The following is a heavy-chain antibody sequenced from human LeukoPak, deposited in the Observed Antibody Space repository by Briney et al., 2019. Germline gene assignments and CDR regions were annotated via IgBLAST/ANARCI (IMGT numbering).Heavy chain of an antibody. V-gene: IGHV1-46*01. Sequence: ASVKVSCKACGYTFTSYYMHWVRQAPGQGLEWMGIINPSGGSTSYAQKFQGRVTMTRDMSTSTVYMELSSLRSEDTAVYYCARDVVGATSLPYGWFDPWGQGTLVTVSS. CDR2: INPSGGST. CDR3: ARDVVGATSLPYGWFDP. CDR1: GYTFTSYY. D-gene: IGHD1-26*01. J-gene: IGHJ5*02.